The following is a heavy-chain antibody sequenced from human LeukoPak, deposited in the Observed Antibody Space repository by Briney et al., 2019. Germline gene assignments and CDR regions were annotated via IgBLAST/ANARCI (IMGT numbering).Heavy chain of an antibody. Sequence: PGGSLRLSCAASGFTFSNAWMTWVRQAPGKGLEWVGRLKSRADGGTTDYAAPVKGRFTISRDDSKNTLYLQMNSLKTEDTAVYYCTTVYHYDYVWGSYRYFDYWGQGTLVTVSS. CDR1: GFTFSNAW. CDR3: TTVYHYDYVWGSYRYFDY. D-gene: IGHD3-16*02. CDR2: LKSRADGGTT. J-gene: IGHJ4*02. V-gene: IGHV3-15*01.